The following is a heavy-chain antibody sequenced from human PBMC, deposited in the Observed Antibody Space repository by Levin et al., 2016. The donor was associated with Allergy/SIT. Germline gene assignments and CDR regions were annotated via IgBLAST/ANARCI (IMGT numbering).Heavy chain of an antibody. CDR1: GGSISSTSYY. CDR2: IYYDGTT. D-gene: IGHD3-22*01. V-gene: IGHV4-39*01. CDR3: ARHDGTHYYDNNGYQKAWRNWFDP. Sequence: SETLSLTCIVSGGSISSTSYYWGWIRQPPGKGLEWIGSIYYDGTTYYNPSLQSRVTISVDTSKNQFSLRLSSVTAADTAVYHCARHDGTHYYDNNGYQKAWRNWFDPWGQGTLVTVSS. J-gene: IGHJ5*02.